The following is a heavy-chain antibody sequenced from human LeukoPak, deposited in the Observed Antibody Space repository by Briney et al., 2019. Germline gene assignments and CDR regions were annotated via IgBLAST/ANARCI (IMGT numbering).Heavy chain of an antibody. J-gene: IGHJ6*02. CDR3: ARDALLLGFGAPHGYYYGMDV. V-gene: IGHV1-46*01. D-gene: IGHD3-10*01. Sequence: ASVRVSCVASGYTFTPYYTHWVRQAPGQGREWMGLINPRGGSTSYAQKYQGRITITRDTDTNTVYMELSSLRSEDTAVYSCARDALLLGFGAPHGYYYGMDVWGQGTTVTVSS. CDR1: GYTFTPYY. CDR2: INPRGGST.